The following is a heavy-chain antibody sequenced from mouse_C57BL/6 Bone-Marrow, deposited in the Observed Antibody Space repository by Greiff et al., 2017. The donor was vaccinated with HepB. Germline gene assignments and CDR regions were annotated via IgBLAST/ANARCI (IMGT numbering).Heavy chain of an antibody. Sequence: VQLQQSGAELVRPGASVKLSCKASGYTFTDYYINWVKQRPGQGLEWIARIYPGSGNTYYNEKFKGKATLTAEKSSSTAYMQLSSLTSEDSAVYFCARRDYGSSSFFDYWGQGTTLTVSS. D-gene: IGHD1-1*01. CDR2: IYPGSGNT. J-gene: IGHJ2*01. CDR3: ARRDYGSSSFFDY. V-gene: IGHV1-76*01. CDR1: GYTFTDYY.